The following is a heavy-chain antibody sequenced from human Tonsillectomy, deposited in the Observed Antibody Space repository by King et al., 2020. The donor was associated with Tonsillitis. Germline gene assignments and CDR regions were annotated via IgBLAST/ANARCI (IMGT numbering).Heavy chain of an antibody. CDR1: GFTFSSYW. Sequence: DVQLVESGGGLVQPGGSLRLSCAASGFTFSSYWMSWVRQAPGKGLEWVANIKQDGSEKYYVDSVKGRFTISRDNAKNSLYLQMNSLRAEDTAVYYCVRATDVPPYYDSPFFDYWGQGTLVTVSS. D-gene: IGHD3-22*01. V-gene: IGHV3-7*01. J-gene: IGHJ4*02. CDR2: IKQDGSEK. CDR3: VRATDVPPYYDSPFFDY.